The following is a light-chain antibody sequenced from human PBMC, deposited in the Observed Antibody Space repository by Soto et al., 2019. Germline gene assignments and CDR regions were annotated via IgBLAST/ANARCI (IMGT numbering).Light chain of an antibody. J-gene: IGKJ4*01. CDR1: QSVNSRY. CDR2: GGS. Sequence: ETVLTQSPGTLSLSPRERATLSCRASQSVNSRYLAWYQQKPGQAPRLLIYGGSSRATGTPDRFSGSGSGTDFTLTISRLEPEDFAVYFCHQYGDSPPITFGGGTKVEIK. V-gene: IGKV3-20*01. CDR3: HQYGDSPPIT.